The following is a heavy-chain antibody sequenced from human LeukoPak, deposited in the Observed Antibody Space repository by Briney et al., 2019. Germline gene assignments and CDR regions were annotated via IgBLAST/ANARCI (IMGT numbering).Heavy chain of an antibody. CDR3: ARSAAPIVAGYALGY. CDR2: IYYSGST. CDR1: GGSISSSSYY. V-gene: IGHV4-39*01. D-gene: IGHD5-12*01. Sequence: SETLSLTCTVSGGSISSSSYYWGWIRQPPGKGLEWVGSIYYSGSTYYNPSLKSRVTISVDTSKNQFSLKLSSVTAADTAVYYCARSAAPIVAGYALGYWGQGTLVTVSS. J-gene: IGHJ4*02.